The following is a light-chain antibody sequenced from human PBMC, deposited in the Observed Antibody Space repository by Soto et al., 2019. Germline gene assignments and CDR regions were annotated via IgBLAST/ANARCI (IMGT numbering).Light chain of an antibody. CDR1: ISDVGGYIS. Sequence: QSALTQPPSVSGSPGQSVTISCSGTISDVGGYISVSWYQQHPGQAPKLIIYEVNKRPSGVPDRFSGSKFDNTASLTVSGLQTEDEADYYCSSYAGSNNHVLFGGGTKVTVL. CDR2: EVN. CDR3: SSYAGSNNHVL. V-gene: IGLV2-8*01. J-gene: IGLJ2*01.